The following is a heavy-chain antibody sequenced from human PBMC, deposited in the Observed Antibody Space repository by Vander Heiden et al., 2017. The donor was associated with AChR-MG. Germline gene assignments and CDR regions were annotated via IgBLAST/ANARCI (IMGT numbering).Heavy chain of an antibody. CDR2: ISDSGYST. J-gene: IGHJ4*02. Sequence: EVQLLESGGGLVQPGGSLRLSCAASGFTFSFYAMGWVRQARGKGLEWVAAISDSGYSTYYADSVKGRFTISRDNSKNTLCLQMNRLRAEDTAIYYCVFDFWGQGNLVTVSS. V-gene: IGHV3-23*01. CDR3: VFDF. CDR1: GFTFSFYA.